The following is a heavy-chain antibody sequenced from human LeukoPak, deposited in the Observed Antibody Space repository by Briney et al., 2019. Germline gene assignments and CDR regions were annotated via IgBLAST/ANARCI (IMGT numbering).Heavy chain of an antibody. CDR3: AKADVTLIRGGGYYYGLDV. CDR2: IIPIFDTT. J-gene: IGHJ6*04. D-gene: IGHD3-10*01. Sequence: ASVKVSCKASGGTFTSYAFIWVRQAPGQGLEWMGGIIPIFDTTNYAQKFQGRVTITADDSTSTVCMDLSSLRSEDTAVYYCAKADVTLIRGGGYYYGLDVWGKGTTVTVSS. CDR1: GGTFTSYA. V-gene: IGHV1-69*13.